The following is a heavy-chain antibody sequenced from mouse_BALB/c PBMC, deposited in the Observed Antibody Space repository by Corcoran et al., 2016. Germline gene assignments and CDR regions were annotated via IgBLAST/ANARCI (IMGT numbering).Heavy chain of an antibody. J-gene: IGHJ1*01. CDR2: IDPANGNT. CDR1: GFNIKDTY. D-gene: IGHD4-1*01. CDR3: ANWDWYFDV. V-gene: IGHV14-3*02. Sequence: EVQLQQSRAELVQPGASVKLSCPASGFNIKDTYLPWVTQRPAQSLEWIGRIDPANGNTKYDPKFQGKATITADTSSNTAYLQLSSLTSEDTAVYYCANWDWYFDVCGAGTTVTVSA.